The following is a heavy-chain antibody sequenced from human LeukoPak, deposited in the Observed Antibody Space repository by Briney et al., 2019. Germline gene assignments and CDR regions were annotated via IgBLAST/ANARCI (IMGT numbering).Heavy chain of an antibody. CDR2: ISSSSSYT. Sequence: PGGSLRLSCAASGFTFSNYYMSWIRQAPGKGLEWVSYISSSSSYTNYADSVKGRFTISRDNAKNSLYLQMNSLRAEDTAVYYCASGGLVSRYLEYWGQGTLVTVSS. J-gene: IGHJ4*02. CDR3: ASGGLVSRYLEY. V-gene: IGHV3-11*03. CDR1: GFTFSNYY. D-gene: IGHD3-3*01.